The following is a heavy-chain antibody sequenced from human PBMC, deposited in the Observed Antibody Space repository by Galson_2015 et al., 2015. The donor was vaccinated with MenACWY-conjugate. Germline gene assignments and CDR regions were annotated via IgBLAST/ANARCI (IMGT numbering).Heavy chain of an antibody. Sequence: SLRLSCAASGFTFSHHGMHWVRQAPDKGLEWVTAISYDGNNKYYADSVKGRFTISRDNSKNTVSLQMNGLTTEDTAVYFCARVLSSGWTRQFDYWGQGTLVAVSS. D-gene: IGHD6-19*01. CDR2: ISYDGNNK. CDR3: ARVLSSGWTRQFDY. J-gene: IGHJ4*02. CDR1: GFTFSHHG. V-gene: IGHV3-30*03.